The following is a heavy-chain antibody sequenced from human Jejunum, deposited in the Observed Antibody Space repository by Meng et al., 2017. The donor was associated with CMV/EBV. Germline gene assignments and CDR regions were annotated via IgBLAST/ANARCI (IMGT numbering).Heavy chain of an antibody. CDR3: ARGAKGYGSGPLDY. Sequence: GYSVIDYYMHCVRPAPGQGLEWVGWINSVSGDTRSAQKFEGRVTMSRDTSISTSYMEVNSLKSDDTAIYYCARGAKGYGSGPLDYWGQGTPVTVSS. CDR2: INSVSGDT. CDR1: GYSVIDYY. J-gene: IGHJ4*02. D-gene: IGHD3-10*01. V-gene: IGHV1-2*02.